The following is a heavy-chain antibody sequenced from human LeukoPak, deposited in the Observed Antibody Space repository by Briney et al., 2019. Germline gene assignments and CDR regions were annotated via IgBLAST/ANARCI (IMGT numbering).Heavy chain of an antibody. CDR3: ARAVSGRFDY. D-gene: IGHD6-19*01. J-gene: IGHJ4*02. V-gene: IGHV4-59*08. Sequence: SETLSLTCTVSGGSISSYYWSWIRQPPGKGLEWTGYIYYSGSTNYNPSLNSRVTISVDTSKNQFSLRLSSVTAADTAIYYCARAVSGRFDYWGQGTLVTVSP. CDR2: IYYSGST. CDR1: GGSISSYY.